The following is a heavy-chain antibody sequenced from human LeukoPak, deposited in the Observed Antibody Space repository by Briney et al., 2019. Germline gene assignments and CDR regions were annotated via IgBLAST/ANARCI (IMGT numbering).Heavy chain of an antibody. CDR1: GFTFSDYY. Sequence: PGGSLRLSCAASGFTFSDYYMSWIRQAPGKGLEWVPYISSSGSTIYYADSVKGRFTISRDNAKDSLYLQMNSLRAEDTAVYYCARGSSSWYEVVWTPDYWGQGTLVTVSS. V-gene: IGHV3-11*01. CDR3: ARGSSSWYEVVWTPDY. J-gene: IGHJ4*02. CDR2: ISSSGSTI. D-gene: IGHD6-13*01.